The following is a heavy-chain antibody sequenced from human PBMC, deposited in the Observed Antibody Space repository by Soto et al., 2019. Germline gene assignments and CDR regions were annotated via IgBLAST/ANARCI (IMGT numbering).Heavy chain of an antibody. D-gene: IGHD3-22*01. CDR1: GGSISSYF. CDR2: IYYSGST. CDR3: ARSGYDSSGYYGAG. V-gene: IGHV4-59*01. Sequence: PSGTLSLTCTVSGGSISSYFWSWIRQPPGKGLEWIGYIYYSGSTNYYPSLKRRVTISVDTSKNQFSLNVSSVTAADTAVYYCARSGYDSSGYYGAGWGQATLVTVSS. J-gene: IGHJ4*02.